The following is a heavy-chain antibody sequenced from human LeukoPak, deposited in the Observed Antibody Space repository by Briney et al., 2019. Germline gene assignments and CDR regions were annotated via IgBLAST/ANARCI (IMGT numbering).Heavy chain of an antibody. Sequence: PGGSLRLSCAPSGFTFDDYAVHWVRPAPGKGLEWVTGISENSHSTHYAESVNGPSTHSSNSANNALYLPVNNLRAQHTALYFCAKDIRPNYCDHFDYWGQRTLVTVSS. D-gene: IGHD4-17*01. CDR1: GFTFDDYA. CDR2: ISENSHST. J-gene: IGHJ4*02. V-gene: IGHV3-9*01. CDR3: AKDIRPNYCDHFDY.